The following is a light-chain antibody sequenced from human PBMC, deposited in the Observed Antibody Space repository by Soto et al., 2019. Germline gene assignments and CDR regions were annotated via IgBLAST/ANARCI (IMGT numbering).Light chain of an antibody. CDR2: GAS. V-gene: IGKV1-17*03. Sequence: IHMTHSPSGISASLLDRFTITFRASQGISNYLAWFQQKPGKVPKRLIYGASSLQSGVPSRFSGTGSGTEFTLTISSLQPEDFATYYCLQHNSYPPTFGQGTRLEIK. CDR1: QGISNY. J-gene: IGKJ5*01. CDR3: LQHNSYPPT.